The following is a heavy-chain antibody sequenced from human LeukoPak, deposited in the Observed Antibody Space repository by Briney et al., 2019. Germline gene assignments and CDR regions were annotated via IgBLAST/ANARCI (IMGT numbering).Heavy chain of an antibody. Sequence: GESLRLSCAASGFTFSTYSMNWLRLAPGKGLEWVSAISGSGGSTYYADSVKGRFTISRDNSKNTLYLQMNSLRAEDMAVYYCANSVGATEGWGQGTLVTVSS. V-gene: IGHV3-23*01. CDR2: ISGSGGST. J-gene: IGHJ4*02. CDR1: GFTFSTYS. D-gene: IGHD1-26*01. CDR3: ANSVGATEG.